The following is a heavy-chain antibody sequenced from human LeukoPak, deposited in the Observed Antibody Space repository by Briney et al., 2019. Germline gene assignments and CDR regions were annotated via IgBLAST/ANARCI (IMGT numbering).Heavy chain of an antibody. CDR1: GFSVTTKY. J-gene: IGHJ4*02. CDR3: ATDGGRREFDY. CDR2: IYSGGST. Sequence: GRSPRLSCEASGFSVTTKYMSWVRQAPGKGLEWVSVIYSGGSTYYADSVKARFTISRDKSKSTVYLQMNNLRAEDTAVYYCATDGGRREFDYWGQGTLVTVSS. V-gene: IGHV3-66*01. D-gene: IGHD3-3*01.